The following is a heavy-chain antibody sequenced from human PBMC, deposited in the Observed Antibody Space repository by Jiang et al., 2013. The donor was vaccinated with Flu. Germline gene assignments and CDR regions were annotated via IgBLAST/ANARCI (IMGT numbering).Heavy chain of an antibody. CDR1: SSNSAA. CDR2: TYYRSKWYN. D-gene: IGHD6-13*01. CDR3: ARDLDSSSWYEVTEYFQH. J-gene: IGHJ1*01. Sequence: SSNSAAWNWIRQSPSXGLEWLGRTYYRSKWYNDYAVSVKSRITINPDTSKNQFSLQLNSVTPEDTAVYYCARDLDSSSWYEVTEYFQHWGQGTLVTVSS. V-gene: IGHV6-1*01.